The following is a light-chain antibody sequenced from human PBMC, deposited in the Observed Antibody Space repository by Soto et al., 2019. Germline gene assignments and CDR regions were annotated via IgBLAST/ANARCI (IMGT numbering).Light chain of an antibody. CDR2: AAS. Sequence: DIQMTQSPSSLSDSVGERVTITCRASESIARHLNWYQQKPGKAPKLLIYAASSLQNGVPSRFRGGGSGTDFTLTINNLQPEDFATYYCQQTYSTLSITFGQGTRLEIK. CDR3: QQTYSTLSIT. V-gene: IGKV1-39*01. J-gene: IGKJ5*01. CDR1: ESIARH.